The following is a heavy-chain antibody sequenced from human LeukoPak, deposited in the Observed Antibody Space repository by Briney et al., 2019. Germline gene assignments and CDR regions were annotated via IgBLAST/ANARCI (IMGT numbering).Heavy chain of an antibody. CDR2: IRFDGTNT. V-gene: IGHV3-30*02. CDR3: AKNGEMGYCSSTSCFESY. D-gene: IGHD2-2*01. Sequence: PGGSLRLSCVSSGFTFSSFDMHWVRQAPGKGLEWVAFIRFDGTNTYYADSVKGRFTISRDNSKNTLYLQMNSLRAEDTAVYYCAKNGEMGYCSSTSCFESYWGQGTLVTVSS. CDR1: GFTFSSFD. J-gene: IGHJ4*02.